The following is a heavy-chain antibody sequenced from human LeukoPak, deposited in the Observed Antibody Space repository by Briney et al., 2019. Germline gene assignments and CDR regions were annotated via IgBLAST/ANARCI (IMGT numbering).Heavy chain of an antibody. J-gene: IGHJ4*02. CDR1: GFTFSSYG. CDR3: AKDECRKYSSSTSCHVY. Sequence: GGSLRLSCAASGFTFSSYGMHWVRQAQGKGLEWVAFIRYDGSNKYYADSVKGRFTISRDNSKNTLYLQMNSLRAEDTAVYYCAKDECRKYSSSTSCHVYWGQGTLVTVSS. D-gene: IGHD2-2*01. CDR2: IRYDGSNK. V-gene: IGHV3-30*02.